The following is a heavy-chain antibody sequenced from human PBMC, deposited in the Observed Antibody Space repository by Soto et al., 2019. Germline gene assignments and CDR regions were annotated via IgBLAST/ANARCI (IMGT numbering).Heavy chain of an antibody. CDR1: GGSISSSSYY. J-gene: IGHJ2*01. V-gene: IGHV4-39*01. D-gene: IGHD1-26*01. CDR2: IYYSGST. Sequence: PSETLSLTCTVSGGSISSSSYYWGWIRQPPGKGLEWIGSIYYSGSTYYSPSLKSRVTISVDTSKNQLSLKLSSVTAADTAVYYCASLYSDFEWYFDLWGRGTLVTVSS. CDR3: ASLYSDFEWYFDL.